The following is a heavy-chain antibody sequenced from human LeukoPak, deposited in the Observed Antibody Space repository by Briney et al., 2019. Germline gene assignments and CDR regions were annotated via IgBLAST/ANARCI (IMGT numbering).Heavy chain of an antibody. CDR1: GGTFSSYA. J-gene: IGHJ5*02. V-gene: IGHV1-69*01. Sequence: SVKVSCKASGGTFSSYAISWVRQAPGQGLEWMGGIIPIFGTANYAQKFQGRVTITADESTGTAYMELSSLRSEDTAVYYCARDPGAEYYDSSGYYWFDPWGQGTLVTVSS. CDR3: ARDPGAEYYDSSGYYWFDP. D-gene: IGHD3-22*01. CDR2: IIPIFGTA.